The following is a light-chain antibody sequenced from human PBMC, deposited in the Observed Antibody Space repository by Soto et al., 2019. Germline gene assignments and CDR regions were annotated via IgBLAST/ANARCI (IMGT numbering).Light chain of an antibody. CDR2: GAS. J-gene: IGKJ1*01. CDR1: QSVSNNY. Sequence: EVGLTQSPGTLSLSPGERATLSCRASQSVSNNYLAWYQQKPGQAPRLLIYGASNRATGIPDRFSGSGSGTDFTLTISRLEPDDFAVYYCQQYGSSGTFGQGTKVAI. V-gene: IGKV3-20*01. CDR3: QQYGSSGT.